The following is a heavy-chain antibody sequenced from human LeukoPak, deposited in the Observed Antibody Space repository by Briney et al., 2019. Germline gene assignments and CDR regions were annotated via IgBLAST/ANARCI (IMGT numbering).Heavy chain of an antibody. V-gene: IGHV3-53*01. Sequence: GGSLRLSCAASGFPTSTNYMSWVRQAPGKGPEWVSIIYSGGNTFYADSVKGRFTISRDSSKNTLFLQMISLRAEDTAVYYCARDHITMIRGVSYYYYGMDVWGQGTTVTVSS. CDR2: IYSGGNT. CDR1: GFPTSTNY. D-gene: IGHD3-10*01. CDR3: ARDHITMIRGVSYYYYGMDV. J-gene: IGHJ6*02.